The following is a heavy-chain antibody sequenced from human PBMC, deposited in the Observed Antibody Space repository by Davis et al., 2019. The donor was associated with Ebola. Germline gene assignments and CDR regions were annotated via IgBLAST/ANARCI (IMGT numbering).Heavy chain of an antibody. CDR2: INHSGST. CDR1: GGSISSYY. CDR3: AGHSGSYYYYYYYGMDV. J-gene: IGHJ6*02. V-gene: IGHV4-34*01. D-gene: IGHD1-26*01. Sequence: MPSETLSLTCTVSGGSISSYYWSWIRQPPGKGLEWIGEINHSGSTNYNPSLKSRVTISVDTSKNQFSLKLSSVTAADTAVYYCAGHSGSYYYYYYYGMDVWGQGTTVTVSS.